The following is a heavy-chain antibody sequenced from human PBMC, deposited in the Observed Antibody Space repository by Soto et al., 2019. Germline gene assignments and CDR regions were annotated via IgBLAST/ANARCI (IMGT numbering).Heavy chain of an antibody. CDR1: GVAFSGYY. D-gene: IGHD3-22*01. CDR3: ARGLGDYYDSSGYYFNY. CDR2: INHSGST. J-gene: IGHJ4*02. Sequence: WETLSLTCSVYGVAFSGYYWSWIRQPPGKGLEWIGEINHSGSTNYNPSLKSRVTISVDTSKNQFSLKLSSVTAADTAVYYCARGLGDYYDSSGYYFNYWGQGTLVTVSS. V-gene: IGHV4-34*01.